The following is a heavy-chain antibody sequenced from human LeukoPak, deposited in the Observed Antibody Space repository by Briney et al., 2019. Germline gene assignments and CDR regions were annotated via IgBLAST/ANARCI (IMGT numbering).Heavy chain of an antibody. CDR1: GFTFSSYA. D-gene: IGHD3-10*01. V-gene: IGHV3-33*08. CDR2: IWYDGSHK. CDR3: ARHYYGSGSHFDY. J-gene: IGHJ4*02. Sequence: GGSLRLSCAASGFTFSSYAMSWVRQAPGKGLEWVAVIWYDGSHKYYADSVKGRFTISRDNSKNTLYLQMNSLRAEDTAVYYCARHYYGSGSHFDYWGQGTLVTVSS.